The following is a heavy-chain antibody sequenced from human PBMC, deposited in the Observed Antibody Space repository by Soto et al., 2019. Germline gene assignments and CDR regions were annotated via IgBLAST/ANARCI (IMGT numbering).Heavy chain of an antibody. D-gene: IGHD2-21*01. V-gene: IGHV4-39*07. Sequence: SETLSLICTVSGGSISSSSYYWGWIRQPPGKGLEWIGYIYYSGSTYYNPSLKSRVTIALETSKNQISLKLTSVTAADTAVYYCARLGAYYQSLDPWGPGTLVTVSS. CDR1: GGSISSSSYY. CDR2: IYYSGST. J-gene: IGHJ5*02. CDR3: ARLGAYYQSLDP.